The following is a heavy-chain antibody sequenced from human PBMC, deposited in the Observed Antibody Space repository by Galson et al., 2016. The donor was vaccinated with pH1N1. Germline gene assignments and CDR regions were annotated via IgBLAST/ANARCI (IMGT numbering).Heavy chain of an antibody. CDR3: GRDWDGGATEY. V-gene: IGHV1-69*10. CDR2: IIPILGVV. Sequence: SVKVSCKASGDTFIDYAISWVRQAPGQGLEWMGAIIPILGVVSYAQTFQGRVAITAANSTTIVYMELSSLRSEDTAVYYCGRDWDGGATEYWGQGALVTVSS. D-gene: IGHD4-23*01. CDR1: GDTFIDYA. J-gene: IGHJ4*02.